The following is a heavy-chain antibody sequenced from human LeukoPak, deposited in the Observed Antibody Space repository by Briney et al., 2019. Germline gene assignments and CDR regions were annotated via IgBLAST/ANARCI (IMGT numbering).Heavy chain of an antibody. J-gene: IGHJ4*02. CDR2: MNPNSGNT. CDR3: ARGDTRSVVVPAAILDY. V-gene: IGHV1-8*03. Sequence: ASVKVSCKASGYTFTSYDINWVRQATGQGLEWMGWMNPNSGNTGYAQKFQGRVTITRNTSISTAYMELSSLRSEDTAVYYCARGDTRSVVVPAAILDYWGQGTLVTVSS. CDR1: GYTFTSYD. D-gene: IGHD2-2*01.